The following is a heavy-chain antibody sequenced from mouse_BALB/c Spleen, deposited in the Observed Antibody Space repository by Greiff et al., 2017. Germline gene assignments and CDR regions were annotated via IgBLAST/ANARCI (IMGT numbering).Heavy chain of an antibody. CDR1: GFTFSSYG. V-gene: IGHV5-6*01. J-gene: IGHJ3*01. CDR3: ARHQRFAY. Sequence: EVQLQESGGDLVKPGGSLKLSCAASGFTFSSYGMSWVRQTPDKRLEWVATISSGGSYTYYPDSVKGRFTISRDNAKNTLYLQMSSLKSEDTAMYYCARHQRFAYWGQGTLVTVSA. CDR2: ISSGGSYT.